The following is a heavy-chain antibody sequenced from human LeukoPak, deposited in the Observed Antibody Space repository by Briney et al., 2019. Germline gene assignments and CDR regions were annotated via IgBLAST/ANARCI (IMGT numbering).Heavy chain of an antibody. CDR2: ISGSGGST. CDR1: GFTFSSYA. D-gene: IGHD3-22*01. J-gene: IGHJ4*02. V-gene: IGHV3-23*01. CDR3: AKDYDSSGYYCFDY. Sequence: PGGSLRLSCAASGFTFSSYAMSWVRQAPGKGLEWVSAISGSGGSTYYADSVKGRFTISRDNSKNTLYLQMNSLRAEDTAIYYCAKDYDSSGYYCFDYWGQGTLVTVSS.